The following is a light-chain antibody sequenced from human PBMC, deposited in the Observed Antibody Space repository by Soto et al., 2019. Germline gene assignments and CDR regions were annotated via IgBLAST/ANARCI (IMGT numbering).Light chain of an antibody. CDR2: GAS. CDR1: HIVSSSY. Sequence: EIVLTQSPGTLSLSPGERATLFCRASHIVSSSYLAWYQQKPGQAPRLLISGASSRATGVPDRFSGSGSGTDFTLTISRLEPEDFAVYFCQQYGGLPLTLGGGTKVDIK. J-gene: IGKJ4*01. V-gene: IGKV3-20*01. CDR3: QQYGGLPLT.